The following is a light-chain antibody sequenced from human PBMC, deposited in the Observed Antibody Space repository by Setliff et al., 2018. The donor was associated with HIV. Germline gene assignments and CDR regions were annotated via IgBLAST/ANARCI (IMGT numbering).Light chain of an antibody. CDR3: CSNTGSNTFV. Sequence: QSVLTQPASVSGSPGQSITISCTGTSNDVGRYDLVSWYQQHPARAPKLIIYQATRRPSGVSNRFSGSNSGNVASLTISGPQAEAEADYYFCSNTGSNTFVFGTGTKVTV. V-gene: IGLV2-23*01. CDR1: SNDVGRYDL. CDR2: QAT. J-gene: IGLJ1*01.